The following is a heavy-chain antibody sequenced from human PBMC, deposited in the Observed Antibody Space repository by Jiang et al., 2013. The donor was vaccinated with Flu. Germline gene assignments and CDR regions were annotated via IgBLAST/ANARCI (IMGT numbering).Heavy chain of an antibody. D-gene: IGHD5-18*01. J-gene: IGHJ5*02. Sequence: SGYTFTSYYMHWVRQAPGQGLEWMGIINPSGGSTSYAQKFQGRVTMTRDTSTSTVYMELSSLRSEDTAVYYCARDIRDTAMVLGDWFDPWGQGTLVTVSS. V-gene: IGHV1-46*01. CDR1: GYTFTSYY. CDR2: INPSGGST. CDR3: ARDIRDTAMVLGDWFDP.